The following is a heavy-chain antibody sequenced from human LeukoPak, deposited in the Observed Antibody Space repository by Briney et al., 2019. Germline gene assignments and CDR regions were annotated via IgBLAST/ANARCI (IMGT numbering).Heavy chain of an antibody. J-gene: IGHJ5*02. Sequence: ASVKVSCKASGYTFTSYDMNWVRQATGQGLEWMGWMNPNSGNTGYAQKFQGRVTITRNTSISTAYMELSSLRSEDTAVYYCARGRGYCSSTSCYTSWFDPWGQGTLVTVSS. CDR3: ARGRGYCSSTSCYTSWFDP. V-gene: IGHV1-8*03. CDR2: MNPNSGNT. CDR1: GYTFTSYD. D-gene: IGHD2-2*02.